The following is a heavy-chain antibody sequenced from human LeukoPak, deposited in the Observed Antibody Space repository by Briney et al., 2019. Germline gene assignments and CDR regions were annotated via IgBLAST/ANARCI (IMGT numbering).Heavy chain of an antibody. Sequence: SETLSLTCTVSGASISSYYWSWIRQPPGKGLEWIGYIYYSGSTNYNPSLKSRVTISVDTSKNQFSLKLSSVTAADTAVYYCARLVPGGAFDIWGQGTMVTVSS. J-gene: IGHJ3*02. CDR2: IYYSGST. D-gene: IGHD3-16*01. CDR1: GASISSYY. CDR3: ARLVPGGAFDI. V-gene: IGHV4-59*08.